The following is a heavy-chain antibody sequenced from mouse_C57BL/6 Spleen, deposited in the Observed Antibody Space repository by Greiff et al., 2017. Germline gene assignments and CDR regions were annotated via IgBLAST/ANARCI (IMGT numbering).Heavy chain of an antibody. Sequence: EVHLVESGGGLVKPGGSLKLSCAASGFTFSSYTMSWVRQTPEKRLEWVATISGGGGNTYYPDSVKGRFTISRDNAKNNLYLQMSSLRSEDTALYYCARQGLWRYFDYWGQGTTLTVSS. V-gene: IGHV5-9*01. CDR3: ARQGLWRYFDY. J-gene: IGHJ2*01. D-gene: IGHD1-1*02. CDR2: ISGGGGNT. CDR1: GFTFSSYT.